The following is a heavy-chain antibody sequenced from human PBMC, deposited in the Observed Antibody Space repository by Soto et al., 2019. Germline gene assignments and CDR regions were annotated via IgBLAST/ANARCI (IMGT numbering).Heavy chain of an antibody. V-gene: IGHV3-30-3*01. J-gene: IGHJ5*02. Sequence: QVQLVESGGGVVQPGRSLRLSCAASGFTFSSYAMHWVRQAPGKGLEWVAVISYDGSNKYYADSVKGRFTISRDNSKNTLYLQMNSLRAEDTAVYYCARGPHMVRGVPGGWFDPWGQGTLVTVSS. CDR2: ISYDGSNK. CDR1: GFTFSSYA. CDR3: ARGPHMVRGVPGGWFDP. D-gene: IGHD3-10*01.